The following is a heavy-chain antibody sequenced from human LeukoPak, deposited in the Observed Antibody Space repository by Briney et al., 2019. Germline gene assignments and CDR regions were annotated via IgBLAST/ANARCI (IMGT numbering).Heavy chain of an antibody. CDR1: GFTFSSYS. CDR3: ARGIQLWLRDY. CDR2: ISSSSSTI. Sequence: GGSLRLSRAASGFTFSSYSMNWVRQAPGKGLEWVSYISSSSSTIYYADSVKGRFTISRDNAKNSLYLQMNSLRAEDTAVYYCARGIQLWLRDYWGQGTLVTVSS. J-gene: IGHJ4*02. D-gene: IGHD5-18*01. V-gene: IGHV3-48*01.